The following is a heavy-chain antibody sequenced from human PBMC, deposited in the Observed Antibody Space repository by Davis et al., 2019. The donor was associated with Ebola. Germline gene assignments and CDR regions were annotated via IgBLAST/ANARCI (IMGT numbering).Heavy chain of an antibody. Sequence: GGSLRLSCAVSGFTFSHYAMSWVRQAPGKGLEWVACISGSGKTTYYADSVEGRFNISRDNSKNTLSLHMNSVRGEDTAVYYCAKDKGFWVPPDWFGPWGQGVQVTVSS. CDR2: ISGSGKTT. V-gene: IGHV3-23*01. J-gene: IGHJ5*02. CDR1: GFTFSHYA. CDR3: AKDKGFWVPPDWFGP. D-gene: IGHD3-16*01.